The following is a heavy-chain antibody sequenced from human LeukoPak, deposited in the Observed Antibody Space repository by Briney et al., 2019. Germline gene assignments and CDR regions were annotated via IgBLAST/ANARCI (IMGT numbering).Heavy chain of an antibody. V-gene: IGHV1-2*06. D-gene: IGHD3-9*01. CDR3: ARGSADYDILTDYYFDY. J-gene: IGHJ4*02. Sequence: ASVKVSCKASGYTFTGYYMHWVRQAPGQGLEWMGRINPNSGGTNYAQKFQGRVTMTRDTSTSTVYMELSSLRSEDTAVYYCARGSADYDILTDYYFDYWGQGTLVTVSS. CDR1: GYTFTGYY. CDR2: INPNSGGT.